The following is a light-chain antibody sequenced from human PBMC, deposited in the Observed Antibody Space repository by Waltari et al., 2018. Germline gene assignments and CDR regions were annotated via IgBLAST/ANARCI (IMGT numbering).Light chain of an antibody. Sequence: WRHSLDTLSLSPVLRSTRSCRASQRVSSSYLAWYQQKPGQAPRLLIYGASSRATGIPDRFSGSGSGTDFTLSISRLEPEDFAVYYCQQYGSSLCTFGQGTKLEIK. CDR1: QRVSSSY. J-gene: IGKJ2*02. CDR2: GAS. CDR3: QQYGSSLCT. V-gene: IGKV3-20*01.